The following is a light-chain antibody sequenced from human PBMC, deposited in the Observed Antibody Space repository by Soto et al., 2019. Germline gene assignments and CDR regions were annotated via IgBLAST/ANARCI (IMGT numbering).Light chain of an antibody. V-gene: IGLV7-46*01. CDR1: TGAVTSGHY. J-gene: IGLJ3*02. CDR2: DTS. Sequence: QTVVTQEPSLTVSPGGTVTLTCGSSTGAVTSGHYPYWFQQRPGQAPRTLIYDTSSKHSWTPARFSGSLLGGKAALTLSGAQPEDEAEYYCLLSYNDARQGVFGGGTKLTVL. CDR3: LLSYNDARQGV.